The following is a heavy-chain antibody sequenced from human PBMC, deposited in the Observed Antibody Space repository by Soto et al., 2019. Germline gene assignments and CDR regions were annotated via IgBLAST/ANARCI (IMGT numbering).Heavy chain of an antibody. Sequence: QVQLVESGGGVVQPGRSLRLSCAASGFTFSSYAMHWVRQAPGKGLEWVAVISYDGSNKYYADSVKGRFTISRDDSRKTLSLQIDTLRAEDYSVYYCARYYPWRRTGELSFSPSFDGWGQGTLFT. CDR1: GFTFSSYA. CDR2: ISYDGSNK. J-gene: IGHJ4*02. D-gene: IGHD3-16*02. V-gene: IGHV3-30-3*01. CDR3: ARYYPWRRTGELSFSPSFDG.